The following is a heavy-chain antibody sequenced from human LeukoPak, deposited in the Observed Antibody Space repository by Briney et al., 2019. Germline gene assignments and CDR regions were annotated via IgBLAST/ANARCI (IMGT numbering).Heavy chain of an antibody. Sequence: GGSLRLSCAASGFTFSSYSMNWVRQAPGKGLEWVSSISSSSYIYYADSVKGRFTISRDNAKNSLYLQMSSLRAEDTAVYYCAKAWRAYGDYHTFDIWGQGTMVTVSS. D-gene: IGHD4-17*01. CDR3: AKAWRAYGDYHTFDI. CDR2: ISSSSYI. V-gene: IGHV3-21*01. J-gene: IGHJ3*02. CDR1: GFTFSSYS.